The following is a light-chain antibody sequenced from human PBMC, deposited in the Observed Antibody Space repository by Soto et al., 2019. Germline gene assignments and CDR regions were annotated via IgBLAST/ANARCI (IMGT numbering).Light chain of an antibody. CDR3: SSYTINSTYV. V-gene: IGLV2-14*01. CDR1: ISDIGPYKY. CDR2: DVS. Sequence: HSVMTPPASPSPSPEQLCSIFFTGNISDIGPYKYVSWYQQQSGKAPKLLIYDVSDRPSGVSTRFSGSKSGNTASLTISGLQAEDEADYYCSSYTINSTYVFGTGT. J-gene: IGLJ1*01.